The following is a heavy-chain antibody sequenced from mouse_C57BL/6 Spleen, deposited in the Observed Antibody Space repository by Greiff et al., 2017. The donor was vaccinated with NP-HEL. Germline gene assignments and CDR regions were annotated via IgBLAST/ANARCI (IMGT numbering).Heavy chain of an antibody. CDR2: IYPGDGDT. D-gene: IGHD2-5*01. CDR1: GYAFSSYW. CDR3: ARRFSNYPYYAMDY. V-gene: IGHV1-80*01. Sequence: VQLQQSGAELVKPGASVKISCKASGYAFSSYWMNWVKQRPGEGLEWIGQIYPGDGDTNYNGKFKGKATLTADKSSSTAYRQLSSLTSEDSAVYFCARRFSNYPYYAMDYWGQGSSVNVSS. J-gene: IGHJ4*01.